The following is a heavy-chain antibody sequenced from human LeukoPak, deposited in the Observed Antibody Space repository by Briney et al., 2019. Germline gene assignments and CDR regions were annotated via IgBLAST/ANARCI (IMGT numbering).Heavy chain of an antibody. V-gene: IGHV3-21*01. J-gene: IGHJ6*02. D-gene: IGHD2-15*01. CDR1: GFTFSSYS. CDR3: ARPLPQTYCSGGSCLRNVAMDV. CDR2: ISSSSSYI. Sequence: GGSLRHSCAASGFTFSSYSMNWVRQAPGKGLEWVSSISSSSSYIYYADSVKGRFTISRDNAKNSLYLQMNSLRAEDTAVYYCARPLPQTYCSGGSCLRNVAMDVWGQGTTVTVSS.